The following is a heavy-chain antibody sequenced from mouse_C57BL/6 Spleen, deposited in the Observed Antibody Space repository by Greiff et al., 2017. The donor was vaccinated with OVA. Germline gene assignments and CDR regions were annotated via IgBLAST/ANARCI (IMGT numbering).Heavy chain of an antibody. CDR3: TKTMGYVQFAY. D-gene: IGHD2-2*01. V-gene: IGHV14-4*01. Sequence: VHVKQSGAELVRPGASVKLSCTASGFNIKDDYMHWVKQRPEQGLEWIGWIDPENGDTEYASKFQGKATITADTSSNTAYLQLSSLTSEDTAVYYCTKTMGYVQFAYWGQGTLVTVSA. J-gene: IGHJ3*01. CDR2: IDPENGDT. CDR1: GFNIKDDY.